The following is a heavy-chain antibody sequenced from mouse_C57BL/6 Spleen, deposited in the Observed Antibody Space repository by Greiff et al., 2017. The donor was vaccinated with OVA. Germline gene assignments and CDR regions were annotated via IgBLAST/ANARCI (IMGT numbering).Heavy chain of an antibody. V-gene: IGHV1-80*01. J-gene: IGHJ3*01. CDR3: ARRVNWEFAY. D-gene: IGHD4-1*01. CDR1: GYAFSSYW. CDR2: IYPGDGDT. Sequence: VQLQQSGAELVKPGASVKISCKASGYAFSSYWMNRVKQRPGKGLEWIGQIYPGDGDTNYNGKFKGKATLTADKSSSTAYMQLSSLTSEDSAVYFCARRVNWEFAYWGQVTLVTVSA.